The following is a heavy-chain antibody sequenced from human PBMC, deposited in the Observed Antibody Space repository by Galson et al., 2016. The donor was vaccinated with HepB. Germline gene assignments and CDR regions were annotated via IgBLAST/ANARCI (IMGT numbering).Heavy chain of an antibody. CDR2: ISGSGITT. D-gene: IGHD2-15*01. Sequence: SLRLSCAASGFTLSNYAMSWVRQAPGKGLEWVSDISGSGITTYYADSVKGRFTISRDNSKKTVYLQMNSLRAEDTAVYYCARLFGGYIDYWGQGTLVTVSS. J-gene: IGHJ4*02. CDR1: GFTLSNYA. V-gene: IGHV3-23*01. CDR3: ARLFGGYIDY.